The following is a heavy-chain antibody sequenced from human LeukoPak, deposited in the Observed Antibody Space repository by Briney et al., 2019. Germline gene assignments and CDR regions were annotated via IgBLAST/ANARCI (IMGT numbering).Heavy chain of an antibody. CDR3: ARGVYIAAAQYAY. J-gene: IGHJ4*02. V-gene: IGHV4-4*07. CDR2: IYPSGST. D-gene: IGHD6-13*01. Sequence: SETLSLTCTVSGGSLSNYFWSWIRQPAGKGLEWIGRIYPSGSTNYNPSLKSRVTISVDTSKNQFSLKLSSVTAADTAVYYCARGVYIAAAQYAYWGQGTLVTVSS. CDR1: GGSLSNYF.